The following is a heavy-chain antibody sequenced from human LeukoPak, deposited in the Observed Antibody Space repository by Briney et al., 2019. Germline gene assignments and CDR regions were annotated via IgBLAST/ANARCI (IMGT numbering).Heavy chain of an antibody. CDR3: ARSSGYPYFDY. D-gene: IGHD3-22*01. CDR1: GFTFSGYS. CDR2: IGGSSSPM. Sequence: GGSLRLSCAASGFTFSGYSVSWVRQAPGKGLEWLSYIGGSSSPMYYADSVKGRFTISRDNAKNSLYLQMNSLRVEDTAVYYCARSSGYPYFDYWGQGTLVTVSS. J-gene: IGHJ4*02. V-gene: IGHV3-48*01.